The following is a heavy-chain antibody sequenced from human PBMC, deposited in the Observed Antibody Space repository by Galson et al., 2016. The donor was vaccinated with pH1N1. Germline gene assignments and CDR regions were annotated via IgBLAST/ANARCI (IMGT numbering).Heavy chain of an antibody. V-gene: IGHV1-8*01. CDR1: GGTFRSYA. CDR3: AGEDSLGELGDWFDS. Sequence: SVKVSCKASGGTFRSYAISWVRQAPGQGLEWMGWMNPNSGNTGYAQKFQGRVTMTRNTSVSTAYMELSSLRSEDTAVYYCAGEDSLGELGDWFDSWGQGTLVNVSS. J-gene: IGHJ5*01. CDR2: MNPNSGNT. D-gene: IGHD1-26*01.